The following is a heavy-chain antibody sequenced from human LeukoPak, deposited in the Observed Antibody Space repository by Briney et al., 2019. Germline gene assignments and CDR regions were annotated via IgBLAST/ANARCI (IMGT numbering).Heavy chain of an antibody. J-gene: IGHJ4*02. CDR2: IYYTGST. V-gene: IGHV4-39*07. D-gene: IGHD6-13*01. CDR3: ARDRLSSWYGRLVPASFDY. Sequence: SETLSLTCTVSGGSIISSSSYWGWIRQPPGKGLEWIGSIYYTGSTYYNPSLRSRVTMSVDTSRNQFSLKLSSVTAADTAVFYCARDRLSSWYGRLVPASFDYWGQGTLVTVSS. CDR1: GGSIISSSSY.